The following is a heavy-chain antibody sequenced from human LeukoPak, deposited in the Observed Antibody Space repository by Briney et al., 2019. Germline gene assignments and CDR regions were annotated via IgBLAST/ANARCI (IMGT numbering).Heavy chain of an antibody. Sequence: ASVKVSCKASGYTFTGYYMHWVRQAPGQGLEWMGWINLNSGGTNYAQKFQGRVTMTRDTSISTAYMELSRLRSDDSAVYYCARSAYYYDSSGYCFNFWGQGTLVTVSS. CDR3: ARSAYYYDSSGYCFNF. D-gene: IGHD3-22*01. CDR1: GYTFTGYY. J-gene: IGHJ4*02. V-gene: IGHV1-2*02. CDR2: INLNSGGT.